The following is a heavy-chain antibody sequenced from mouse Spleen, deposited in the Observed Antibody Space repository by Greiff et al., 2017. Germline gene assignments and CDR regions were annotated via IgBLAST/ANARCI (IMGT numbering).Heavy chain of an antibody. J-gene: IGHJ3*01. Sequence: VQLKESGGGLVKPGGSLKLSCAASGFTFSSYAMSWVRQTPEKRLEWVATISDGGSYTYYPDNVKGRFTISRDNAKNNLYLQMSHLKSEDTAMYYCARDRTEHYWGQGTLVTVSA. V-gene: IGHV5-4*01. CDR1: GFTFSSYA. CDR3: ARDRTEHY. CDR2: ISDGGSYT.